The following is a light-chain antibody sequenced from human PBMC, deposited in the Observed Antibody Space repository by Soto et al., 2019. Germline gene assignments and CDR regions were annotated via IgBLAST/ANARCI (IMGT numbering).Light chain of an antibody. CDR3: CSHAGSYTYV. CDR1: SSDVGGYNY. CDR2: DVS. J-gene: IGLJ1*01. V-gene: IGLV2-11*01. Sequence: QSALTQPRSVSGSLGQSVTISCTGTSSDVGGYNYVSWYQQHPGKAPKVMIYDVSKRPSGVPDRFSASKSGNTASLTISGLQAEDEADYYCCSHAGSYTYVFGTGTKVTVL.